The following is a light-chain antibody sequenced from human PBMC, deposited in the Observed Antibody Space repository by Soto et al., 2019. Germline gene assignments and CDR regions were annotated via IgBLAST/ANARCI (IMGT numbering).Light chain of an antibody. CDR3: QQRSTWPLT. J-gene: IGKJ4*01. V-gene: IGKV3-11*01. CDR1: KSVTSY. CDR2: DAS. Sequence: EIVLTQSPATLSLSPGERATLSCRASKSVTSYLAWYQQKPGQAPRLLIYDASNRATGIPARFSGTRSGTDFTLTISRLEPEDFAVYYCQQRSTWPLTFGGGTKVDIK.